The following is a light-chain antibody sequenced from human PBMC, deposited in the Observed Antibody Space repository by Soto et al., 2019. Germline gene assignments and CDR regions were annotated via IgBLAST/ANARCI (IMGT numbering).Light chain of an antibody. CDR2: GSS. CDR3: QHYNSYSEA. J-gene: IGKJ1*01. V-gene: IGKV1-17*01. Sequence: DIQMTQSPSSLSASVGDRVTITCRASQATRNDLAWYQQKPGRAPKRLIYGSSSLQSGVPSRFSGSGSGTEFTLTISSLQPDDFATYYCQHYNSYSEAFGQGTKVDIK. CDR1: QATRND.